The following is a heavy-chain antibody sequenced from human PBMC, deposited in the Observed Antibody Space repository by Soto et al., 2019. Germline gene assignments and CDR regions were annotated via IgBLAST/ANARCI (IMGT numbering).Heavy chain of an antibody. V-gene: IGHV3-30*18. J-gene: IGHJ1*01. CDR3: AKDGYSSSEPDGSGDEY. CDR1: GFTFSSYA. Sequence: PGGSLRLSWAATGFTFSSYALHWVRQAPGKGLGGGAVISYDGSNKYYADSVKGRFTISRDNSKNTLYLQMNSLRAEDTAVYYCAKDGYSSSEPDGSGDEY. D-gene: IGHD6-6*01. CDR2: ISYDGSNK.